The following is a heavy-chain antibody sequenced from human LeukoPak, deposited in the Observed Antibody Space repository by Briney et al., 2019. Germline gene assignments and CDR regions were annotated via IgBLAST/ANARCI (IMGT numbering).Heavy chain of an antibody. CDR1: GFTFSSYE. J-gene: IGHJ4*02. V-gene: IGHV3-48*03. CDR3: AREAGAPGYSFDY. D-gene: IGHD6-19*01. CDR2: ISSSGSTT. Sequence: GGSLRLSCAASGFTFSSYEMIWVRQAPGKGLEWLSYISSSGSTTYYADSVKGRFTISRDNAKDSLYLQMSSLRAEDTGVYYCAREAGAPGYSFDYWGQGTLVTVSS.